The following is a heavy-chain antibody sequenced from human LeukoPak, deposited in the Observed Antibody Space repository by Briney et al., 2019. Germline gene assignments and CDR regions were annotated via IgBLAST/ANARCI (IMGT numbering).Heavy chain of an antibody. Sequence: GGSLRLSCAASGFTFSSYSMNWVRQAPGKGLEWVSSISSSSSYIYYADSVKGRFTISRDNAKNSQYLQMNSLRAEDTAVYYCARRSSTTQEYYYYYGMDVWGQGTTVTVSS. CDR2: ISSSSSYI. D-gene: IGHD2-2*01. J-gene: IGHJ6*02. V-gene: IGHV3-21*01. CDR3: ARRSSTTQEYYYYYGMDV. CDR1: GFTFSSYS.